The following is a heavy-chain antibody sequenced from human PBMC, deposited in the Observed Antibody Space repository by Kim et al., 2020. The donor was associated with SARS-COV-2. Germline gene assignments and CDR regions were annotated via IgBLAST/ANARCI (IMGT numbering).Heavy chain of an antibody. CDR1: GFTFSNAW. D-gene: IGHD2-2*02. V-gene: IGHV3-15*01. Sequence: GGSLRLSCAASGFTFSNAWMSWVRQAPGKGLEWVGRIKSKTDGGTTDYAAPVKGRFTISRDDSKNTLYLQMNSLKTEDTAVYYCTTAPREYCSSTSCYTPDYWGQGTLVTVSS. CDR3: TTAPREYCSSTSCYTPDY. J-gene: IGHJ4*02. CDR2: IKSKTDGGTT.